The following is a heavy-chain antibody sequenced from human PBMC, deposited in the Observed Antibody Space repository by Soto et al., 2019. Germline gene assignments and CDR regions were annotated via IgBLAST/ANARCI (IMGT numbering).Heavy chain of an antibody. CDR3: ARVHYDILTGYYIDC. V-gene: IGHV1-18*01. Sequence: ASVKVSCKASGYTFTSYGISWVRQAPGQGLEWMGWISAYNGNTNYAQKLQGRVTMTTDTSTSTAYMELRSLRSDDTAVYYCARVHYDILTGYYIDCWGQGTLVTVSS. D-gene: IGHD3-9*01. CDR1: GYTFTSYG. CDR2: ISAYNGNT. J-gene: IGHJ4*02.